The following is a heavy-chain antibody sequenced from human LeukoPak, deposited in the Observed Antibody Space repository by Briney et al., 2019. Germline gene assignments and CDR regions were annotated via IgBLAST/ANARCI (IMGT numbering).Heavy chain of an antibody. D-gene: IGHD6-13*01. CDR1: GFTFSDCD. V-gene: IGHV3-21*01. J-gene: IGHJ4*02. CDR3: TRAFPPLRTAAAGDV. CDR2: ISGRSSHI. Sequence: GGSLRLACTGSGFTFSDCDMNWVRQAPGKGREGISSISGRSSHIYYADSIKGRFTISRDNAKNSLYLQMNSLRDEDTAVYYCTRAFPPLRTAAAGDVWGQGTLVTVSS.